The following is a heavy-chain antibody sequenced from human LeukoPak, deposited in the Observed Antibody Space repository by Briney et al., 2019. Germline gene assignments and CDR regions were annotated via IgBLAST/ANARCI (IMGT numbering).Heavy chain of an antibody. CDR3: AREDHYYGSGSYSWFDP. CDR2: INHSGST. V-gene: IGHV4-34*01. CDR1: GGSFSGYY. Sequence: PSETLSLTCAVYGGSFSGYYWSWIRQPPGKGLEWIGEINHSGSTNYNPSLKSRVTISVDTSKNQFSLKLSSVTAADTAVYYCAREDHYYGSGSYSWFDPWGQGTLATVSS. J-gene: IGHJ5*02. D-gene: IGHD3-10*01.